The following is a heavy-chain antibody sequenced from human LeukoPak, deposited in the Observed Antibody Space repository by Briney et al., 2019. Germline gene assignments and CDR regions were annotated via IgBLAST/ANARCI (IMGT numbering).Heavy chain of an antibody. D-gene: IGHD4-11*01. V-gene: IGHV3-23*01. CDR1: GFTFSGYA. J-gene: IGHJ4*02. Sequence: GSLRLSCAASGFTFSGYAMSWVRQAPGKGLEWVSAISGSGGSTYYADSVKGRFTISRDNSKNTLYLQMNSLRAEDTAVYYCAKTPYSNPFRVPFDYWGQGTLVTVSS. CDR2: ISGSGGST. CDR3: AKTPYSNPFRVPFDY.